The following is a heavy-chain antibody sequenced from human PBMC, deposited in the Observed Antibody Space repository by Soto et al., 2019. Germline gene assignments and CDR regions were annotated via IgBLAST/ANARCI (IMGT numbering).Heavy chain of an antibody. D-gene: IGHD5-18*01. Sequence: QVQLVESGGGVVQPGRSLRLSCAASGFTFSSYGMHWVRQAPGKGLEWVAVISYDGSNKYYADSVKGRFTISRDNSKNTLYLQMNSLRAEDTAVYYCAKDFYSYGYYFDYWGQGTLFTVSS. J-gene: IGHJ4*02. CDR3: AKDFYSYGYYFDY. CDR1: GFTFSSYG. CDR2: ISYDGSNK. V-gene: IGHV3-30*18.